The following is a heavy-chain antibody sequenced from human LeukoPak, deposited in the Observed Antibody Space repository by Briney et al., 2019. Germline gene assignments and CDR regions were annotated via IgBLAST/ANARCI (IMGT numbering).Heavy chain of an antibody. V-gene: IGHV4-30-4*01. J-gene: IGHJ4*02. CDR1: GGSISSGAHY. CDR2: ISYSGST. Sequence: NPSETLSLACTVSGGSISSGAHYWSWVRQPPGKGLEWIGYISYSGSTYYNPSLKSRVTISIDTSKSQFSLKLSSVTAADTAVYYCARYYGGNSNFDYWGQGTLVTVSS. CDR3: ARYYGGNSNFDY. D-gene: IGHD4-23*01.